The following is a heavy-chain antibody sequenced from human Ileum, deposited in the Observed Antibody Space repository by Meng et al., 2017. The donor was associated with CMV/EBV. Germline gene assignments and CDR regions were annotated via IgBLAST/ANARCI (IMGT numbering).Heavy chain of an antibody. CDR2: IYYSGST. J-gene: IGHJ6*02. D-gene: IGHD3-10*01. CDR3: ARDSQYYYGSGSYYTYGMDV. Sequence: GSLRLSCTVSGGSISSYYWSWTRQPPGKGLEWIGYIYYSGSTNYNPSLKSRVTISVNTSKNQFSLKLSSVTAADTAVYYCARDSQYYYGSGSYYTYGMDVWGQGTTVTVSS. V-gene: IGHV4-59*01. CDR1: GGSISSYY.